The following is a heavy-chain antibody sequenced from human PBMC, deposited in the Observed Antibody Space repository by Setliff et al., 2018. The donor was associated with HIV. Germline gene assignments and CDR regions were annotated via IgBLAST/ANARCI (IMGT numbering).Heavy chain of an antibody. CDR1: GFTFSSYA. CDR3: ARDLRWYDSSGSHDAFDI. V-gene: IGHV3-23*01. Sequence: GGSLRLSCAASGFTFSSYAMSWVRQAPGKGLGWVSASSGSGGSTYYAASVKGRFTISRDNSKNTLYLQMNSLSAEDTAVYYGARDLRWYDSSGSHDAFDIWGQGTMVTVSS. CDR2: SSGSGGST. J-gene: IGHJ3*02. D-gene: IGHD3-22*01.